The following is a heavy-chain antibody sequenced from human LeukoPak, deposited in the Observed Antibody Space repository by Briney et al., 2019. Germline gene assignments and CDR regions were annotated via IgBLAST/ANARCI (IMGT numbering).Heavy chain of an antibody. J-gene: IGHJ4*02. D-gene: IGHD3-22*01. V-gene: IGHV1-46*01. CDR1: GYTFTSFY. CDR3: ARGAGYYDSSASIDY. CDR2: INPSGGST. Sequence: ALVKVSCKASGYTFTSFYMYWVRQAPGQGLEWMGIINPSGGSTSYAQKFQGRLTMTRDTSTSTVYMELSSLRSEDTAVYYCARGAGYYDSSASIDYWGQGTLVTVSS.